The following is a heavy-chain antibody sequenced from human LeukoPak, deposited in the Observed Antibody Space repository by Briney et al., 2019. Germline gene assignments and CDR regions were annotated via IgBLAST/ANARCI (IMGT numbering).Heavy chain of an antibody. CDR1: GDSISSYY. J-gene: IGHJ3*02. D-gene: IGHD2/OR15-2a*01. CDR2: MYYSGSA. CDR3: ARSLKSNSRDAFDI. Sequence: PSETPSLTCTVAGDSISSYYWSWIRQPPGKGLEWIGQMYYSGSAKYNPSLKSRATTSVGTSKNQFSLKLSPVTAADTAVYYCARSLKSNSRDAFDIWGQGTMVTVSS. V-gene: IGHV4-59*01.